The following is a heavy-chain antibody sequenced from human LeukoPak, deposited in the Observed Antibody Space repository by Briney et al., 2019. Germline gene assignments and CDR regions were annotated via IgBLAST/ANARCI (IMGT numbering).Heavy chain of an antibody. CDR1: GFTFSSYN. J-gene: IGHJ4*02. CDR3: ARMSSSAPSFDY. D-gene: IGHD6-6*01. Sequence: GGSLRLSCAASGFTFSSYNMNWVRQAPGKGLEWVSSISTGGTYTFYADSVKGRFTVSRDNAKNSLYLQMNSLRAEDMAVYYCARMSSSAPSFDYWGQGTLVTVSS. CDR2: ISTGGTYT. V-gene: IGHV3-21*01.